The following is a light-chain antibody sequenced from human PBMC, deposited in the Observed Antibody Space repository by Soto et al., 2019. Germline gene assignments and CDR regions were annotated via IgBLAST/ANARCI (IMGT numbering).Light chain of an antibody. V-gene: IGKV3-15*01. Sequence: EIVLTQSPATLSLSPGESATLSCRASRSVSSNLAWYQHKPGQAPRLLISGASTRATGIPARFSGSGSGTEFTLTISSLQSEDFAVYYCQQYNNWPITFGQGTRLEIK. CDR1: RSVSSN. J-gene: IGKJ5*01. CDR3: QQYNNWPIT. CDR2: GAS.